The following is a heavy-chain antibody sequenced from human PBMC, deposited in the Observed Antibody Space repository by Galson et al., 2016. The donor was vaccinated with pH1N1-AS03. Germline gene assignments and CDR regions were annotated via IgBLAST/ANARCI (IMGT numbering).Heavy chain of an antibody. V-gene: IGHV3-43*02. J-gene: IGHJ4*02. D-gene: IGHD1-26*01. CDR2: IGGDGGDT. CDR1: EFTFDDFA. Sequence: SLRLSCAASEFTFDDFAMHWVRQTPGKVLEWIAVIGGDGGDTYYADSVKGRFTISRDNSKKTLFLQMNSLRTEDTALYYCAKKGATTKDFDNWGQGTLLTVSS. CDR3: AKKGATTKDFDN.